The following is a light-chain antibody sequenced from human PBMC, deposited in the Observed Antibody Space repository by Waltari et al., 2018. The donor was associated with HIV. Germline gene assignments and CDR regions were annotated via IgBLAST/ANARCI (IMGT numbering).Light chain of an antibody. CDR1: QDTDDD. CDR3: PQHENFPLT. V-gene: IGKV5-2*01. J-gene: IGKJ4*01. Sequence: ETTLTPSPAFLSATPGDKVNIPCKASQDTDDDLHCEQQKPGEAAIFFVQEGATLVPGIPPRFSGSGFGANFTLSSDNIDSEDAADYFCPQHENFPLTFGGGTKVEI. CDR2: EGA.